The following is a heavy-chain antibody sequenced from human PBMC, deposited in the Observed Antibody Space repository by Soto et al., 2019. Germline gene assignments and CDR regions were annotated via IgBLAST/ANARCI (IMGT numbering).Heavy chain of an antibody. CDR2: IKSKTDGGTT. D-gene: IGHD2-2*01. CDR1: GFTFSNAW. Sequence: GGSLRLSCGASGFTFSNAWMSWVRQAPGKGLEWVGRIKSKTDGGTTDYAAPVKGRFTISRDDSKNTLYLQMNSLKTEDTAVYHCTTDCTSCYSGWVDYWGQGTLVTVSS. V-gene: IGHV3-15*01. J-gene: IGHJ4*02. CDR3: TTDCTSCYSGWVDY.